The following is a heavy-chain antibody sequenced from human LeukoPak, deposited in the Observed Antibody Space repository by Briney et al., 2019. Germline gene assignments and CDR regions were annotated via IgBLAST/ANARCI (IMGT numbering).Heavy chain of an antibody. Sequence: SETLSLTCTVSGGSISTYYWSWIRQPPGKGLEWIGYVHYSGSTRYSPSLKSRVTISVDTSKNQFSLKLTSVTAADTAVYYCATNSGDYYWYFDLWGRGTLGTVSS. CDR1: GGSISTYY. D-gene: IGHD1-26*01. CDR3: ATNSGDYYWYFDL. V-gene: IGHV4-59*01. J-gene: IGHJ2*01. CDR2: VHYSGST.